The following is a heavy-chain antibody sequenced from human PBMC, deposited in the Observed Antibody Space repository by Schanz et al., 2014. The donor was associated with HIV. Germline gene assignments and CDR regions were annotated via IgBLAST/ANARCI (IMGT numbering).Heavy chain of an antibody. J-gene: IGHJ6*02. V-gene: IGHV3-23*01. CDR2: ISGSAGRA. CDR1: GFTFSTYA. CDR3: AKAYCSSTICPPPYYYGMDV. D-gene: IGHD2-2*01. Sequence: EVQLLESGGGLVQPGGSLRLSCAASGFTFSTYAMSWVRQAPGKGLEWVSVISGSAGRAYYADAVKGRFTISRDNSKSTLYLQMNSLRAEDTAVYYCAKAYCSSTICPPPYYYGMDVWGQGTTVIVSS.